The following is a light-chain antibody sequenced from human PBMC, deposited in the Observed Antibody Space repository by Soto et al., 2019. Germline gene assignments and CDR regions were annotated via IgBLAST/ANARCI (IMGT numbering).Light chain of an antibody. J-gene: IGKJ1*01. CDR1: QSISSW. V-gene: IGKV1-5*03. CDR2: KAS. Sequence: DIQMTQSPSTLSASVGDRVTITCRASQSISSWLEWYQQKPGKAPKLLIYKASSLESGVPSRFSGSGSGTEFTLTISSLQPDDFATYYCQQYNSYQRTFGQGTKVEIK. CDR3: QQYNSYQRT.